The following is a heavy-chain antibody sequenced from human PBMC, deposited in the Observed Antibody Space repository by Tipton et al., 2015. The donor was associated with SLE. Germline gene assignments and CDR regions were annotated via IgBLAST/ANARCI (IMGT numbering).Heavy chain of an antibody. J-gene: IGHJ4*02. CDR3: AKSVAVRPKFDN. V-gene: IGHV4-4*09. D-gene: IGHD6-19*01. CDR2: IPPNGGT. CDR1: GDSLSDSY. Sequence: TLSLTCTVSGDSLSDSYWSWIRQPPGERLEWLGYIPPNGGTAYNPSLSSRLTISIDTSKKQFSLRLRPATAADTAVYYCAKSVAVRPKFDNWGQGALVTVSS.